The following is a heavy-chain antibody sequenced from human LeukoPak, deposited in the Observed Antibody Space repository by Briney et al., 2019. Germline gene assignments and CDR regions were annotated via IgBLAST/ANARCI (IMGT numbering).Heavy chain of an antibody. J-gene: IGHJ6*02. CDR2: IYYSGST. CDR3: VRGIMDYSYGSGRTYYSGMDV. D-gene: IGHD3-10*01. Sequence: SETLSLTCTVSGGSISSGDYFWSWIRQPPGKGLEWMGYIYYSGSTYYNPSLKSRVTISVETSKNQFSLRLSSVTAADTAVYSCVRGIMDYSYGSGRTYYSGMDVWGQGTTVIVS. V-gene: IGHV4-30-4*01. CDR1: GGSISSGDYF.